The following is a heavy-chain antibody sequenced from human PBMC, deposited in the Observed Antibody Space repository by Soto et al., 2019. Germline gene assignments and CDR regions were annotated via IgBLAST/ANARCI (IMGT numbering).Heavy chain of an antibody. CDR3: ATKLETDKYNWFDP. V-gene: IGHV1-24*01. J-gene: IGHJ5*02. D-gene: IGHD1-1*01. Sequence: GASVKVSCKVSGYTLTELSMHWVRQAPGKGLEWMGGFDPEDGETIYAQKFQGRVTMTEDTSTDTAYMELSSLRSEDTAMYYCATKLETDKYNWFDPWGQGTLVTVSS. CDR1: GYTLTELS. CDR2: FDPEDGET.